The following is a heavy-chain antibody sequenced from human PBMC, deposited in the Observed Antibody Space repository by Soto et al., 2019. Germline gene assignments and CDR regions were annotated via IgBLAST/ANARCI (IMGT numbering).Heavy chain of an antibody. Sequence: GSLRLSCAASGFTFSDYYMSWIRQAPGKGLEWVSYISSSGSTIYYADSVKGRFTISRDNAKNSLYLQMNSLRAEDTAVYCCASLWDVAGYGSQNYWGQGTLVTVSS. CDR3: ASLWDVAGYGSQNY. J-gene: IGHJ4*02. CDR1: GFTFSDYY. CDR2: ISSSGSTI. V-gene: IGHV3-11*01. D-gene: IGHD5-18*01.